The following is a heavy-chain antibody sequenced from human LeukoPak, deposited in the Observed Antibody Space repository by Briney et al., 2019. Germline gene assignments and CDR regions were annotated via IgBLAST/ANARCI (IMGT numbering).Heavy chain of an antibody. CDR1: GFTFDDYA. CDR2: ISWNSGSI. J-gene: IGHJ6*03. D-gene: IGHD1-26*01. CDR3: ARGGTETYYYYYYMDV. Sequence: AGGSLRLSCAASGFTFDDYAMHWVRQAPGKGLEWVSGISWNSGSIGYADSVKGRFTISRDNAKNSLYLQMNSLRAEDTALYYCARGGTETYYYYYYMDVWGKGTTVTVSS. V-gene: IGHV3-9*01.